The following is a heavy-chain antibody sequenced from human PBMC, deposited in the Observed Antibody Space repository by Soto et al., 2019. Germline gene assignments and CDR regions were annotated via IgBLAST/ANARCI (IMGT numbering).Heavy chain of an antibody. D-gene: IGHD3-22*01. V-gene: IGHV4-39*01. CDR2: IYYSGST. CDR1: GGSISSSSYY. J-gene: IGHJ4*02. CDR3: ARHTASTMIVVVMGVIDY. Sequence: SETLSLTCTVSGGSISSSSYYWGWIRQPPGKGLEWIGSIYYSGSTYYNPSLKSRVTISVDTSKNQFSLKLSSVTAAETAVYYCARHTASTMIVVVMGVIDYWGQGTLVTVSS.